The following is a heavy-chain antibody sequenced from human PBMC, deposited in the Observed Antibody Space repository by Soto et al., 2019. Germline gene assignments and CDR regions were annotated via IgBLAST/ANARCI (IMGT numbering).Heavy chain of an antibody. CDR3: ATTVTTFGWFDP. J-gene: IGHJ5*02. Sequence: QVQLQESGPGLVKPSETLSLTCTVSGGSISSYYWSWIRQPPGKGLEWIGYIYYSGSTNYNPSLKSRVTISVDTSKNQFSLKLSSVTAADTAVYYCATTVTTFGWFDPWGQGTLVTVSS. CDR1: GGSISSYY. D-gene: IGHD4-17*01. CDR2: IYYSGST. V-gene: IGHV4-59*01.